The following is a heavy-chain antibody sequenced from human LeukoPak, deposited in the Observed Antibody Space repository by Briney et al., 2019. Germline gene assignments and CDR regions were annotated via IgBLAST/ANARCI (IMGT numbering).Heavy chain of an antibody. J-gene: IGHJ4*02. Sequence: GGSLRLSCAASGFTFSSYGMHWVRQAPGKGLEWVAVIWYDGSNKYYADSVKGRFTISRDNSKNTLYLQMNSLRAEDTAVYYCARDPIPYYYDSSGSYYFDYWGQGTLVTVSS. CDR1: GFTFSSYG. CDR2: IWYDGSNK. D-gene: IGHD3-22*01. V-gene: IGHV3-33*01. CDR3: ARDPIPYYYDSSGSYYFDY.